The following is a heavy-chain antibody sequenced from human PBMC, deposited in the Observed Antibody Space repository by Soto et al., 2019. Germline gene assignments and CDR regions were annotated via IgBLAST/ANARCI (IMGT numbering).Heavy chain of an antibody. V-gene: IGHV1-69*02. Sequence: QVQLVQSGAEVKKPGSSVKVSCKASGGTFSSYTMNWVRQAPGQGLEWMGRIIPILGIADYAQKFQGRVTITADKSTNTAYMELSSLRSEDTAVYYCAVEYFSRTSSDRNYWGQGPLFTASP. CDR3: AVEYFSRTSSDRNY. CDR2: IIPILGIA. D-gene: IGHD2-2*02. J-gene: IGHJ4*02. CDR1: GGTFSSYT.